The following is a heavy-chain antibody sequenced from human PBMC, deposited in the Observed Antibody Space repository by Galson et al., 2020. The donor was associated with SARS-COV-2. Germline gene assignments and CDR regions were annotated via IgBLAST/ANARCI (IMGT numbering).Heavy chain of an antibody. CDR1: GFTFSDHA. V-gene: IGHV3-33*06. J-gene: IGHJ4*02. CDR3: VKGGGDAGGGYFDY. Sequence: GESLKISCAASGFTFSDHAMHWVRQAPGKGLEWVAQIFFDGSEKYYGDSVRGRFTISRDSSKNTVYLQMNNLRVDDTAVYYCVKGGGDAGGGYFDYWGQGTLVTVSS. CDR2: IFFDGSEK. D-gene: IGHD2-21*01.